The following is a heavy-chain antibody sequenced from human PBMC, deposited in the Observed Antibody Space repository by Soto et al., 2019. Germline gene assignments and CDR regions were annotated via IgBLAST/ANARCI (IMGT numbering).Heavy chain of an antibody. CDR2: INAGNGNT. D-gene: IGHD3-10*01. V-gene: IGHV1-3*01. CDR3: ARDAPMVRGVMVF. J-gene: IGHJ4*02. CDR1: GYTFTSYA. Sequence: ASVKVSCKASGYTFTSYAMHWVRQAPGQRLEWMGWINAGNGNTKYSQKFQGRVTITRDTSASTVYMELSSLRSEDTAVYYCARDAPMVRGVMVFWGQGTLVTVSS.